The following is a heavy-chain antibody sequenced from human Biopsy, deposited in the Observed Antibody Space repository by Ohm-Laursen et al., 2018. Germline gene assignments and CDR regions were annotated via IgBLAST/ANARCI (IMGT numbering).Heavy chain of an antibody. J-gene: IGHJ4*02. D-gene: IGHD5-24*01. CDR2: VYHSGTT. V-gene: IGHV4-59*05. Sequence: GALSLTCSVSGYSMSTYYWSWIRPPPGEGLGWIGSVYHSGTTYYSPSLKSRVTISVDTSKNQLSLKVTSVTAADTAAYYCARHDGNGPFALDSWGQGTLVTVSS. CDR1: GYSMSTYY. CDR3: ARHDGNGPFALDS.